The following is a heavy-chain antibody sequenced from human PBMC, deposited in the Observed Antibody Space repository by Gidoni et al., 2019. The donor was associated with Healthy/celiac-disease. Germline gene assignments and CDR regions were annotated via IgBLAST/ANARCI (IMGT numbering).Heavy chain of an antibody. CDR1: GLTFSSYS. CDR2: ISSSSSNI. V-gene: IGHV3-48*02. CDR3: ARVSCSSTSCPFEN. Sequence: EVQLVESGGGLVQPGGSLRLYCAASGLTFSSYSMNWVRQAPGKGLGWVSYISSSSSNIYYADSVKGRFTISRDNAKNSLYLQMNSLRDEDTAVYYCARVSCSSTSCPFENWGQGTLVTVSS. J-gene: IGHJ4*02. D-gene: IGHD2-2*01.